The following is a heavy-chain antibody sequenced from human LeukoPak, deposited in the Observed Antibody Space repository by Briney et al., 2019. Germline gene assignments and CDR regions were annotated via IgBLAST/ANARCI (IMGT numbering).Heavy chain of an antibody. Sequence: ASVKVSCKTSGYIFTSFDINWVRQATGQGLEWMGIISPSGGSTNYARKFQGRVTMTRDTSTSTVYMEVSSLRSEDTAVYYCAKDGGDCSSISCLYFFDSWGQGTLVTVSS. J-gene: IGHJ4*02. CDR1: GYIFTSFD. V-gene: IGHV1-46*01. CDR2: ISPSGGST. D-gene: IGHD2-2*01. CDR3: AKDGGDCSSISCLYFFDS.